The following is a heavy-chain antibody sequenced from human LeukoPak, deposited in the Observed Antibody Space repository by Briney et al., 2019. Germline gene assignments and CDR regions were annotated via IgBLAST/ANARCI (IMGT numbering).Heavy chain of an antibody. CDR1: GYTFTSYD. CDR2: MNPNSGNT. V-gene: IGHV1-8*03. CDR3: ATRTIFGVDAFDI. Sequence: ASVKVSCKASGYTFTSYDINWVRQATGQGLEWMGWMNPNSGNTGYAQKFQGRVTITRNTSISTAYMELSSLRSEDTAVYYCATRTIFGVDAFDIWGQGTMVTVSP. J-gene: IGHJ3*02. D-gene: IGHD3-3*01.